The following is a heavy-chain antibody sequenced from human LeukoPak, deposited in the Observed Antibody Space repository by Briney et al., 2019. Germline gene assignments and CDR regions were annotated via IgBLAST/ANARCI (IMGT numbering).Heavy chain of an antibody. CDR1: GDSISSSHW. CDR2: IYHSGNT. Sequence: SETLSLTCAVSGDSISSSHWWSWVRQSPGKGLEWIGEIYHSGNTNYNPSLKSRAAISLDKSSNQFSLRLTSVTAADTAVYFCARDNVVDATSGIDYWGQGTLVTVSS. D-gene: IGHD1-26*01. V-gene: IGHV4-4*02. CDR3: ARDNVVDATSGIDY. J-gene: IGHJ4*02.